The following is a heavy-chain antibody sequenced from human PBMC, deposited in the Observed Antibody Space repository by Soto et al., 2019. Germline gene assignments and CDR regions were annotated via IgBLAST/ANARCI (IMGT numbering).Heavy chain of an antibody. CDR2: IGPESGAT. CDR1: GYTFTGHY. Sequence: ASVKVSCKASGYTFTGHYIHWVRQAPEQGPEWMGEIGPESGATRYAQKFQGRVTMTRDMSITTVYMELNNLSPDDTAVYYCGRGRSGQIVVFYWGQGTPVTVS. CDR3: GRGRSGQIVVFY. J-gene: IGHJ4*02. V-gene: IGHV1-2*02. D-gene: IGHD1-26*01.